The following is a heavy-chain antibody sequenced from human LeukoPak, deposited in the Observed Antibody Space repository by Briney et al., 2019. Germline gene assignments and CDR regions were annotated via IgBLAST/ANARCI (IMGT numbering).Heavy chain of an antibody. CDR2: IKSDGSST. CDR1: GFSFSSYW. D-gene: IGHD6-6*01. CDR3: ARRSAARSGFDY. Sequence: GGSLRLSCAASGFSFSSYWMYWVRQAPGKVLVCISRIKSDGSSTSYADSVKGRFTISRDNAKNTLHLQMNSLRVEDTAVYYCARRSAARSGFDYWGQGTLVSVSS. J-gene: IGHJ4*02. V-gene: IGHV3-74*01.